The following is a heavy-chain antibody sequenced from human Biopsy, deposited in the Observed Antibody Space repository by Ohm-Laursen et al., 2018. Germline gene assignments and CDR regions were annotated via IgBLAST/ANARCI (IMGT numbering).Heavy chain of an antibody. D-gene: IGHD2-2*01. CDR2: INPKSGDT. J-gene: IGHJ2*01. CDR1: GYTFAGYY. CDR3: ARGRRHCSGTCSRWYFDL. V-gene: IGHV1-2*02. Sequence: GASVKVSCKASGYTFAGYYLHWVRQAPGQGLEWMGWINPKSGDTDYPQNFQGRVSMTRDTSISTAYMDLSRLRSDDTAVYYCARGRRHCSGTCSRWYFDLWGRGTLVTVS.